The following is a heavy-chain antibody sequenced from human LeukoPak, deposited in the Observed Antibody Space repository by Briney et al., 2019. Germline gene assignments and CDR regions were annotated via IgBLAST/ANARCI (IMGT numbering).Heavy chain of an antibody. CDR2: ITGSGVDT. CDR3: ARDYDHSWYLDL. J-gene: IGHJ2*01. CDR1: GFTFSSYA. V-gene: IGHV3-23*01. D-gene: IGHD5-12*01. Sequence: PGGSLRLSCAASGFTFSSYAMSWVRQAPGKGLEWVSAITGSGVDTNYADSVRGRFTISRDNSENTVYLQMNSLRGEDTAVYYCARDYDHSWYLDLWGRGTLVTVSP.